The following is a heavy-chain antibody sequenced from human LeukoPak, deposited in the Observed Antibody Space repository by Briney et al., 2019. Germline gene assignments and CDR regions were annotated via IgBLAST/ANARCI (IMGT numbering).Heavy chain of an antibody. Sequence: SETLSLTCTVSGGSITTFYWSWIRQPPGKGLEWIGYIYNSGSTNYNPSLKSRVTISVDTSKNQVSLKLSSVTAADTAVYYCARSPGSYYDSSGYYRLYYYYYMDVWGKGTTVTVSS. D-gene: IGHD3-22*01. V-gene: IGHV4-59*01. CDR3: ARSPGSYYDSSGYYRLYYYYYMDV. CDR2: IYNSGST. J-gene: IGHJ6*03. CDR1: GGSITTFY.